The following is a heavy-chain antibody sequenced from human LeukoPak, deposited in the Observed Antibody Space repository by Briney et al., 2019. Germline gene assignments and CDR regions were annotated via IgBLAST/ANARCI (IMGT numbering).Heavy chain of an antibody. CDR2: ISTSSIYI. D-gene: IGHD5-12*01. CDR3: ARGKDQYSGYDDGLFDY. J-gene: IGHJ4*02. CDR1: GFTFSSYS. V-gene: IGHV3-21*01. Sequence: GGSLRLSCAASGFTFSSYSMNWVRQAPGKGLEWVSSISTSSIYIYYADSVKGRFTISRDNAKNSLYLQMNSLRAEDTAVYYCARGKDQYSGYDDGLFDYWGQGTLVTVSS.